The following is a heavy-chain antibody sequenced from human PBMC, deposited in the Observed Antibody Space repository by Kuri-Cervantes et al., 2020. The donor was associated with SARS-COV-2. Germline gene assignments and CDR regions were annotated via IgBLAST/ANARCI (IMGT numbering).Heavy chain of an antibody. J-gene: IGHJ3*01. Sequence: ETLSLTCAASGFSFSIHAMNWVRQAPGKGLAWVSVIYSGGSAFYAASVEGRFTISRDISKNTLFLQMNSLRADDTAVYYCARGYDNIGDYPLDVFDLWGQGTVVTVSS. CDR2: IYSGGSA. D-gene: IGHD3-22*01. CDR3: ARGYDNIGDYPLDVFDL. CDR1: GFSFSIHA. V-gene: IGHV3-66*01.